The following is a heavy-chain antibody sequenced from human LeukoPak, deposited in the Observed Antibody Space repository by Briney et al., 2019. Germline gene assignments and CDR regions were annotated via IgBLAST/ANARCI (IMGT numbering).Heavy chain of an antibody. Sequence: SVKVSCKAPGGTFSRFTISWVRQAPGQGFEWMGGITPIFGTANFAQKFQGRVSITADESTSTAFMELSSLRSEDTAVYYCAREWGLESSGYYYAYWGQGTLVTVSS. J-gene: IGHJ4*02. CDR1: GGTFSRFT. V-gene: IGHV1-69*13. D-gene: IGHD3-22*01. CDR3: AREWGLESSGYYYAY. CDR2: ITPIFGTA.